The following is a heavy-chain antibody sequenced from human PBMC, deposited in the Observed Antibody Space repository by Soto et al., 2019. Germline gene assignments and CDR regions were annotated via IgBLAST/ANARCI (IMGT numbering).Heavy chain of an antibody. V-gene: IGHV3-66*01. CDR2: IYAGGST. J-gene: IGHJ1*01. CDR1: GFTVSSNY. D-gene: IGHD3-10*01. CDR3: ARDMVRGLYPEYFQH. Sequence: EVQLVESGGGLVQPGGSLRLSCAASGFTVSSNYMSWVRQAPVKGLEWVSVIYAGGSTYYADSVKGIFTISRDNSKNTLYLQMNSLRAEDTAVYYCARDMVRGLYPEYFQHWGQGTLVTVSS.